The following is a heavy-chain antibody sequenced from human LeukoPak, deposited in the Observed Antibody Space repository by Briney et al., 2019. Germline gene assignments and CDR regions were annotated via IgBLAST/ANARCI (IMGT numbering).Heavy chain of an antibody. D-gene: IGHD4/OR15-4a*01. V-gene: IGHV4-30-2*01. Sequence: SETLSLTCTVSGGSIRSSYYYWGWIRQPPGKGLEWIGYIYHSGSTYYNPSLKSRVTISVDRSKNQFSLKLSSVTAADTAVYYCARGGRTMAGPLPPDYWGQGTLVTVSS. CDR3: ARGGRTMAGPLPPDY. J-gene: IGHJ4*02. CDR2: IYHSGST. CDR1: GGSIRSSYYY.